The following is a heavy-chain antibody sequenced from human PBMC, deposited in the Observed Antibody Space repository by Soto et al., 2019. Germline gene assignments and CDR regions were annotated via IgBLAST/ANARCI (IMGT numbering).Heavy chain of an antibody. V-gene: IGHV3-48*03. J-gene: IGHJ6*02. D-gene: IGHD2-2*01. CDR2: ISSSDGTR. CDR1: GXTFSSYY. Sequence: GSLRLSCAASGXTFSSYYMNWVRQAPGKGLEWLSYISSSDGTRYYADSVEGRFTISRENAKNSLYLRMNSLRAEDTAVYHCARGGKAAAGGLDVWGQGNTVTVS. CDR3: ARGGKAAAGGLDV.